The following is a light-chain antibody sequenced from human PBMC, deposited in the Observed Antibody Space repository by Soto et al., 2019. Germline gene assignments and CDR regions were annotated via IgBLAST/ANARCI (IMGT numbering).Light chain of an antibody. CDR3: QQYYTSPYT. V-gene: IGKV3-15*01. J-gene: IGKJ2*01. CDR1: QSVSSS. Sequence: DMVMTQSPATLSVSPGERATLSCRASQSVSSSLAWYQQKPGRSPRLLIYGASTRAIGIPARFSGSGSGTEFTLTISSLQAADVGVYYCQQYYTSPYTFGRGTKLEIK. CDR2: GAS.